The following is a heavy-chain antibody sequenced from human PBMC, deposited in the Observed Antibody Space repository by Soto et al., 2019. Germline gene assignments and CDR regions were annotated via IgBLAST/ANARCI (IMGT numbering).Heavy chain of an antibody. CDR3: ARDNNRLQLGGNYYYIMDV. CDR2: IIPIFRTP. Sequence: QVQLVQSGAEVKKPGSSVKVSCKASGGTFSESAISWVRQAPGQGLEWMGGIIPIFRTPDYAQKFQGRVTITADEPTSTAYMGLSGLRSEDTAMYYCARDNNRLQLGGNYYYIMDVWGQGTTVIVSS. CDR1: GGTFSESA. V-gene: IGHV1-69*12. J-gene: IGHJ6*02. D-gene: IGHD1-1*01.